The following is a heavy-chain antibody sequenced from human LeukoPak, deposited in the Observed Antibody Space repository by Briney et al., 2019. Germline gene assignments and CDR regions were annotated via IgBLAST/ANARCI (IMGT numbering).Heavy chain of an antibody. J-gene: IGHJ5*02. D-gene: IGHD6-19*01. Sequence: PSETLSPTCTVAGGSMSSYYWNWIRQPPGKGLEWIGHIHYNGNTNYNPSLKSGVTISVDTSKNHFSLKLSSVTAADTAVYYCARGYSSGWYRGWFDPWGQGTLVIVSS. CDR1: GGSMSSYY. V-gene: IGHV4-59*01. CDR3: ARGYSSGWYRGWFDP. CDR2: IHYNGNT.